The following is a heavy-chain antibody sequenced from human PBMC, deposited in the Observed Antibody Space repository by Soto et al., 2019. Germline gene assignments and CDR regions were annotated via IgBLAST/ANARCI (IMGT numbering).Heavy chain of an antibody. D-gene: IGHD3-10*01. CDR2: ISAYNGNT. CDR3: ARCPEVYYYGSGSPRFDI. V-gene: IGHV1-18*01. CDR1: GYTFTSYG. Sequence: GASVKVSCKASGYTFTSYGISWVRQAPGQGLEWMGWISAYNGNTNYAQKLQGRVTMTTDTSTSTAYMELRSLRSDDTAVYYCARCPEVYYYGSGSPRFDIWGQGTMVTVS. J-gene: IGHJ3*02.